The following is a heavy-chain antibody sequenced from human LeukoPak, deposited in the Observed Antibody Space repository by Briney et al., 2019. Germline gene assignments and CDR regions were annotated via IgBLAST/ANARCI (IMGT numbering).Heavy chain of an antibody. CDR3: ATGGERELLGPYYLDY. J-gene: IGHJ4*02. CDR1: GYTLTELS. CDR2: FDPEDGET. Sequence: ASVKVSCKVSGYTLTELSMHWVRQAPGKGLEWMGGFDPEDGETIYAQKFQGRVTMTEDTSTDTAYMELSSLRSEDTAVYYCATGGERELLGPYYLDYWGQGTLVTVSS. V-gene: IGHV1-24*01. D-gene: IGHD1-26*01.